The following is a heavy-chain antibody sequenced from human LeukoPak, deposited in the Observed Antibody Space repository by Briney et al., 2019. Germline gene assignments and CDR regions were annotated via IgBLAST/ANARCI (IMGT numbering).Heavy chain of an antibody. Sequence: PSETLSLTCTVSGGSISSSSYYWGWIRQPPGKGLEWIGSIYYSGSTYYNPSLKSRVTISVDTSKNQFSLKLRSVTAADTAVYYCARLGGYDSDSSGYYYFDYWGQGTLVTVSS. CDR1: GGSISSSSYY. CDR2: IYYSGST. D-gene: IGHD3-22*01. V-gene: IGHV4-39*07. J-gene: IGHJ4*02. CDR3: ARLGGYDSDSSGYYYFDY.